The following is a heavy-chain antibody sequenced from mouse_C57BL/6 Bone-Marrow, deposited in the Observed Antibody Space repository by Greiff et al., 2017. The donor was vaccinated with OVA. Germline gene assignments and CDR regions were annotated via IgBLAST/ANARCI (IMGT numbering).Heavy chain of an antibody. D-gene: IGHD1-1*01. V-gene: IGHV1-15*01. CDR1: GYTFTDYE. J-gene: IGHJ2*01. CDR2: IDPETGGT. Sequence: QVQLQQSGAELVRPGASVTLSCKASGYTFTDYEMPWVKQTPVHGLEWIGAIDPETGGTAYNQKFKGKAILTADKSSSTAYMELRSLTSEDSAVYYCTPYYGSSWYYFDYWGQGTTLTVSS. CDR3: TPYYGSSWYYFDY.